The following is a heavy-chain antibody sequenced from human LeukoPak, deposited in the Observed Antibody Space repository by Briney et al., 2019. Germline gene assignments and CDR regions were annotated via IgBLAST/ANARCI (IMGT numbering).Heavy chain of an antibody. CDR2: INHSGST. V-gene: IGHV4-34*01. CDR3: ARARTTVTTYQFDY. J-gene: IGHJ4*02. D-gene: IGHD4-17*01. CDR1: GGSFSGYY. Sequence: PSETLSLTCAVYGGSFSGYYWSWIRQPPGKGLEWIGEINHSGSTNYNPSLKSRVTISVDTSKNQFSLKLSSVTAADTAVYYCARARTTVTTYQFDYWGQRTLVPVSS.